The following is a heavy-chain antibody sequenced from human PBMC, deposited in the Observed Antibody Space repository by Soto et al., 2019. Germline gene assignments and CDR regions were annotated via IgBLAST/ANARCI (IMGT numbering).Heavy chain of an antibody. J-gene: IGHJ4*02. V-gene: IGHV1-69*02. Sequence: QVQLVQSGAEVKKPGSSVKVSCKASGGTFSSYTISWVRQAPGQGLEWMGRIIPILGIANYAQKFQGRVTITADKSTSTAYMELSSLRSEDTAVYYSASHGGGYGDYSPEFFDYWGQGTLVTVSS. CDR2: IIPILGIA. CDR3: ASHGGGYGDYSPEFFDY. D-gene: IGHD4-17*01. CDR1: GGTFSSYT.